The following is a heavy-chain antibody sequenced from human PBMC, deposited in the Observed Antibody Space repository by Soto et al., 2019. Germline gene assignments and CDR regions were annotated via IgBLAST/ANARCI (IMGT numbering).Heavy chain of an antibody. Sequence: GGSLRLSCAASGFHFSSYTMNWVRQAPGKGLEWVSSISSSGDYIYYADSVKGRFTISRDNAKNSLYLQMSSLRAGDTAMFYCARGDAYNSFDYWGQGALVTVSS. V-gene: IGHV3-21*01. CDR2: ISSSGDYI. CDR3: ARGDAYNSFDY. D-gene: IGHD1-1*01. CDR1: GFHFSSYT. J-gene: IGHJ4*02.